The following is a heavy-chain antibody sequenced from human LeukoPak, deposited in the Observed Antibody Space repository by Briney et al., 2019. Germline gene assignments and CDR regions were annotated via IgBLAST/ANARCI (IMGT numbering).Heavy chain of an antibody. CDR2: ISSNGGST. V-gene: IGHV3-64D*06. CDR1: GYTFSSYA. D-gene: IGHD6-13*01. Sequence: GGPLRLSCSASGYTFSSYAMHWFRQAPGKGLEYVSAISSNGGSTYYADSVKVRFTISRDNSKNTLYLQMSSLRAEDTAVYYCIAAAGDNCYYCGMEVWGKGKPVTVSS. CDR3: IAAAGDNCYYCGMEV. J-gene: IGHJ6*04.